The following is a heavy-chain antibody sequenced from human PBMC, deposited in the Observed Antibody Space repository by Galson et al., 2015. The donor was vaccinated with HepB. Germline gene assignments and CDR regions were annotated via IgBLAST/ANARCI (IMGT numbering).Heavy chain of an antibody. CDR3: ARDVGGRYSS. CDR2: IDNDGGIT. V-gene: IGHV3-74*01. CDR1: GLIFRTYW. D-gene: IGHD1-26*01. J-gene: IGHJ4*02. Sequence: SLRLSCAGSGLIFRTYWMHWVRQVPGKGLVWVSRIDNDGGITNYADAVKGRFTISRDNAKNTLYLQMNSLRVEDTAVYYCARDVGGRYSSWGQGTLVTVSS.